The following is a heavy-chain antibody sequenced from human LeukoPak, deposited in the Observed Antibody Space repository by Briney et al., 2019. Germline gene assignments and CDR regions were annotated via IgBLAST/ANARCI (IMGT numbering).Heavy chain of an antibody. V-gene: IGHV4-34*01. CDR2: INHSGYT. Sequence: PSETLSLTCAVSGVSFNDYYWGWVRQTPGKGLEWIGEINHSGYTNDSPSLKSRVTLSIDTSRKQFSLNVRSVTVADTGIYYCTRMTTGHDYWGQGILDTVSS. J-gene: IGHJ4*02. CDR3: TRMTTGHDY. D-gene: IGHD4-17*01. CDR1: GVSFNDYY.